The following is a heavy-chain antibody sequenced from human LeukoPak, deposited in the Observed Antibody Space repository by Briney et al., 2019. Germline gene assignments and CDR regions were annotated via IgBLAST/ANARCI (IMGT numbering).Heavy chain of an antibody. CDR1: GFTFSSXA. CDR3: AKDGRPDIVVVPAAPFDY. Sequence: PXGSXXXXXXASGFTFSSXAXXXVRXAPGKGXXXXSAISGSGGSTYYADSVKGRFTISRDNSKNTLYLQMNSLRAEDTAVYYCAKDGRPDIVVVPAAPFDYWGQGTLVTVSS. D-gene: IGHD2-2*01. J-gene: IGHJ4*02. CDR2: ISGSGGST. V-gene: IGHV3-23*01.